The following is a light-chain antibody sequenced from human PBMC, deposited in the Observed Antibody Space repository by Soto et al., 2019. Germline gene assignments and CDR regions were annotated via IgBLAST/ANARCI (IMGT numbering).Light chain of an antibody. Sequence: EIVLTQSPGSLSLSPGQRATLSCRASQSISSTYIAWYQQRRGQAPRLLIFGASSRATGIPDRFSGSESGTDFSLTISRLEPEDSAVYFCQQYVRSPYTFGRGTKVDIK. V-gene: IGKV3-20*01. CDR1: QSISSTY. CDR3: QQYVRSPYT. CDR2: GAS. J-gene: IGKJ3*01.